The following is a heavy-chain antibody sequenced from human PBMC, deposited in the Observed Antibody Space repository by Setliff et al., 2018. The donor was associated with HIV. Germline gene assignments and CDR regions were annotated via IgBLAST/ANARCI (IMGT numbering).Heavy chain of an antibody. J-gene: IGHJ4*02. D-gene: IGHD6-19*01. CDR1: GFTFTSYA. CDR2: IVNSGGTT. Sequence: GGSLSLSCAASGFTFTSYAMSWVRQAPGKGLEWVSGIVNSGGTTYYADSVKGRFTISRDNSKNTLYLQMNSLRAEDTAVYYCAKVRSSGHRGDYFNYWGQGTLVTVSS. CDR3: AKVRSSGHRGDYFNY. V-gene: IGHV3-23*01.